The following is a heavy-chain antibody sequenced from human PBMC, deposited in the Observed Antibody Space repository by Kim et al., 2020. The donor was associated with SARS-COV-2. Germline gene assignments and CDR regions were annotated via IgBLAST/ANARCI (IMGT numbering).Heavy chain of an antibody. J-gene: IGHJ4*02. D-gene: IGHD6-19*01. CDR3: AREMAFTAGWYTVDY. V-gene: IGHV3-23*01. Sequence: EPVGGRSTVSRDNSKNTLFLQMNSLRVDDTALYYCAREMAFTAGWYTVDYWGQGTLVTVSS.